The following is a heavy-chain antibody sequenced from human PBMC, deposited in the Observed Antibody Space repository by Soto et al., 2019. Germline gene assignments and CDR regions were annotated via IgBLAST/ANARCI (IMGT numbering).Heavy chain of an antibody. V-gene: IGHV1-2*02. D-gene: IGHD6-19*01. CDR2: ISPKSGGT. CDR3: ARPPGYISDWYYFDL. Sequence: QVQLVQSGAEVKKPGASVKVSCEASGYTFIDYYMHWVRQAPGQGFEWMGRISPKSGGTNYSQKFQGRVTMTWDTSLNTAYMQLSSLMSEDTAVYYCARPPGYISDWYYFDLWGQGTLVTVSS. CDR1: GYTFIDYY. J-gene: IGHJ4*02.